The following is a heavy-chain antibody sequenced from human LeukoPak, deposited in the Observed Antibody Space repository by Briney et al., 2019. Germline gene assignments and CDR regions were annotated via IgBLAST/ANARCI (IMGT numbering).Heavy chain of an antibody. CDR3: GRAFPPLRTSSAGDL. D-gene: IGHD3-16*01. Sequence: GGSLRLPCSASGFSFSDYDMNWVRQAPGKGLEWVSAISGRSSHVYYGESVKGRFTISRDNAKNSLYLQMDSLGVEDTAVYYCGRAFPPLRTSSAGDLWGQGTLVTVSS. CDR2: ISGRSSHV. J-gene: IGHJ1*01. V-gene: IGHV3-21*01. CDR1: GFSFSDYD.